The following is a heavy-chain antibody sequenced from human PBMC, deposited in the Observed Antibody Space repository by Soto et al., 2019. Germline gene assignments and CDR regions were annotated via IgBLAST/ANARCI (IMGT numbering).Heavy chain of an antibody. V-gene: IGHV3-30-3*01. CDR3: ARDRFGYHLEWLPLRYYYYGMDV. CDR2: ISYDGSNK. CDR1: GFTFSSYG. J-gene: IGHJ6*02. D-gene: IGHD3-3*01. Sequence: QVQLVESGGGVVQPGRSLRLSCAASGFTFSSYGMHWVRQAPGKGLEWVAVISYDGSNKYYADSVKGRFTISRDNSKNTLYLQMNSLRAEDTAVYYCARDRFGYHLEWLPLRYYYYGMDVWGQGTTVTVSS.